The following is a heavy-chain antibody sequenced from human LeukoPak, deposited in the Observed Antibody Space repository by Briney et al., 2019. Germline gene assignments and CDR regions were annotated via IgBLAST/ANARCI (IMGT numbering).Heavy chain of an antibody. D-gene: IGHD6-25*01. CDR3: ARSTNIAAAPDY. Sequence: GESLKISCKASGYNFNIYYIGWVRPVSGKGLEWMGIIYPGDSDTKYSPSFQGQVTISADKSIRTAYLQWSSLMTSDTAMYFCARSTNIAAAPDYWGQGALVTVSS. V-gene: IGHV5-51*01. CDR2: IYPGDSDT. J-gene: IGHJ4*02. CDR1: GYNFNIYY.